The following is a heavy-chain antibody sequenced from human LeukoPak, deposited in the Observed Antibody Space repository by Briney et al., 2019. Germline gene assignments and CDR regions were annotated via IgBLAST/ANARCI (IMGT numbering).Heavy chain of an antibody. D-gene: IGHD6-13*01. J-gene: IGHJ4*02. CDR1: GGSISSSSYY. V-gene: IGHV4-39*07. CDR3: ARPSFSSSWYYFDY. Sequence: SETLSLTCTVSGGSISSSSYYWGWIRQPPGKGLEWIGSIYYSGSTYYNPSLKSRVTISVDTSKNQFSLKLSSVTAADTAVYYCARPSFSSSWYYFDYWGQGTLVTVSS. CDR2: IYYSGST.